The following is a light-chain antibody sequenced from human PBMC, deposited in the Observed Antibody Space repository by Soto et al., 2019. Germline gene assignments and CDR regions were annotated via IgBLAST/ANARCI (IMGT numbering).Light chain of an antibody. CDR3: QQYGYSFRA. J-gene: IGKJ1*01. Sequence: EILLTQSPGTLSLSPGERATLSCRASQSVSSSYLSWYQLKPGQAPRLLIYGASSRATGIPDRFSGSGSGTDFTLTISGLEPEDFAVYYCQQYGYSFRAFGQGTKVEL. CDR2: GAS. CDR1: QSVSSSY. V-gene: IGKV3-20*01.